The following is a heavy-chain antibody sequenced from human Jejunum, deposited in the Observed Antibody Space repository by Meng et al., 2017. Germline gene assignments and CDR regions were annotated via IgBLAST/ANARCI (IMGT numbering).Heavy chain of an antibody. CDR3: ARDLMGGTMGAY. Sequence: ASVKVSCKTSGYTFNIYGMSWVRQAPGQGLEWMGWISGYNDNANYVQKFQGRVTMTTDTSTTTAYMELRSLRSDDTAVYYCARDLMGGTMGAYWGQGTLVTVSS. CDR1: GYTFNIYG. CDR2: ISGYNDNA. J-gene: IGHJ4*02. V-gene: IGHV1-18*01. D-gene: IGHD1-26*01.